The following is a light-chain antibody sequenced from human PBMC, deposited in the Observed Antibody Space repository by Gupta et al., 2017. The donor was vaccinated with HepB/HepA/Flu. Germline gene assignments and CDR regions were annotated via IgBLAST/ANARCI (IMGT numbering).Light chain of an antibody. CDR2: DVS. V-gene: IGLV2-11*01. CDR3: CSYAGNYTLV. J-gene: IGLJ2*01. CDR1: SSDVGGYNY. Sequence: QSALTQPRSVSGSPGQSVTISCTGTSSDVGGYNYVSWSQQYPGKAPKLIIYDVSKRPSGVPDRFSGSKSGNTASLTISGLQAEDEADYYCCSYAGNYTLVFGGGTKLTVL.